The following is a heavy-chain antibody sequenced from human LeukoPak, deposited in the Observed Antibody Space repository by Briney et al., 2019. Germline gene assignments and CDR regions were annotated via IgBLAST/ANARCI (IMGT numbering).Heavy chain of an antibody. CDR2: IRTSGDNT. V-gene: IGHV3-23*01. Sequence: GGPLRLSCAASGFTFTNYWMHWVRQAPGKGLEWVSTIRTSGDNTYYADSVKGRFTISRDNSKNTLYLQMISLRAEDTALYYCAKCVTGWPNWFDPWGQGTLVTVSS. J-gene: IGHJ5*02. D-gene: IGHD6-19*01. CDR3: AKCVTGWPNWFDP. CDR1: GFTFTNYW.